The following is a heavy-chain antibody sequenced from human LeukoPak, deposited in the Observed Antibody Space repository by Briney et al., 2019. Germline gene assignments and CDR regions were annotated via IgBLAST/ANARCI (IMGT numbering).Heavy chain of an antibody. CDR3: ARGQYCSGTNCYIPHHFYFYMDV. CDR2: ISSRSSTI. D-gene: IGHD2-2*02. CDR1: GFTFNSYS. Sequence: PGGSLRLSCEASGFTFNSYSMNWVRQAPGKGLEWVSYISSRSSTIKYADSVKGRFTISRDTAKNSLYLQMNSLRAEDTAVYYCARGQYCSGTNCYIPHHFYFYMDVWGKGTTVTVSS. J-gene: IGHJ6*03. V-gene: IGHV3-48*01.